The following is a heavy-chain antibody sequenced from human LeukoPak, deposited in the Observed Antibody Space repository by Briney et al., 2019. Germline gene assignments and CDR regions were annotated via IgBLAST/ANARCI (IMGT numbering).Heavy chain of an antibody. J-gene: IGHJ4*02. CDR2: INWDGEAT. CDR1: GVTIADHG. CDR3: ARDLSSSWYSLAY. V-gene: IGHV3-20*04. D-gene: IGHD6-13*01. Sequence: QTGGSLRLSCAASGVTIADHGMSWVRQVPGKGLEWVSGINWDGEATGYADSVKGRFTISRDNAKKSLCLEMNSLRDDDTALYYCARDLSSSWYSLAYWGQGTLVTVSS.